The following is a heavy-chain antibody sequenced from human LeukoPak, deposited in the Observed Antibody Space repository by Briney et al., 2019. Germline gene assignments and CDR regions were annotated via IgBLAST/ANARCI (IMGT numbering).Heavy chain of an antibody. J-gene: IGHJ4*02. V-gene: IGHV3-23*01. Sequence: GGSLRLSXAASGFTFSSYAMSWVRQAPGKGLEWVSAISGSGGSTYYADSVKGRFTISRGNSKNTLYLQMNSLRAEDTAVYYCAKPTQINYDFWSGYYLFYYWGQGTLVTVSS. D-gene: IGHD3-3*01. CDR2: ISGSGGST. CDR1: GFTFSSYA. CDR3: AKPTQINYDFWSGYYLFYY.